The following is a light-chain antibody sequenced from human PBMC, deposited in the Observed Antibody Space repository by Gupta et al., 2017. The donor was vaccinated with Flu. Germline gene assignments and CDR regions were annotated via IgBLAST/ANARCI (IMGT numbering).Light chain of an antibody. J-gene: IGLJ3*02. Sequence: VTITCAGSSSNIGSNVVICYQHLPARAPNLLIFNDNQRRSGVPDRFSCSKSATSSSLAITVLQSEDEADYYCSALDDSRNGLWVFGGGTKLTVL. CDR1: SSNIGSNV. V-gene: IGLV1-44*01. CDR3: SALDDSRNGLWV. CDR2: NDN.